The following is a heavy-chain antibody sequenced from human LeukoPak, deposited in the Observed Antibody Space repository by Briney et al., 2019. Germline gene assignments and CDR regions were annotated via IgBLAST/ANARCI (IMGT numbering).Heavy chain of an antibody. CDR3: ARVQRTVTPLSYYFDY. CDR1: GGSFSSYY. D-gene: IGHD4-17*01. J-gene: IGHJ4*02. Sequence: SETLSLTCAVYGGSFSSYYWSWIRQPPGKGLEWIGEINHSGSTNYNPSLKSRVTISVDTSKNQFSLKLSSVTAADTAVYYCARVQRTVTPLSYYFDYWGQGTLVTVSS. V-gene: IGHV4-34*01. CDR2: INHSGST.